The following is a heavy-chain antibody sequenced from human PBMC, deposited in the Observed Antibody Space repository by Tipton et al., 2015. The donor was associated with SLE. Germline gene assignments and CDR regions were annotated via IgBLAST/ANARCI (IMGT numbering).Heavy chain of an antibody. Sequence: QSGAEVKKPGASVKVSCKASGYTSTGYYMHWVRQAPGQGLEWMGRINPNSGGTNYAQKFQGRVTMTRDTSISTAYMELSRLRSDDTAVYYCARGDRAYYDFWSGYYFDYWGQGTLVTVSS. CDR2: INPNSGGT. J-gene: IGHJ4*02. D-gene: IGHD3-3*01. V-gene: IGHV1-2*06. CDR1: GYTSTGYY. CDR3: ARGDRAYYDFWSGYYFDY.